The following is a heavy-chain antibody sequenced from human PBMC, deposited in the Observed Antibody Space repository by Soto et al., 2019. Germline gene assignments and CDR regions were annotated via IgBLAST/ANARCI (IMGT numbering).Heavy chain of an antibody. CDR2: TYNRSNWYN. J-gene: IGHJ4*02. CDR3: ARDFPYSYGIRFDY. CDR1: GDSVSSNIAA. V-gene: IGHV6-1*01. Sequence: SQTLSLTCALSGDSVSSNIAAWNWIRQSPSRGLEWLGRTYNRSNWYNDYAVSVKSRITINTDTSKNQFSLQLNSVTPEDTDVYYCARDFPYSYGIRFDYWGQGTLVTVSS. D-gene: IGHD5-18*01.